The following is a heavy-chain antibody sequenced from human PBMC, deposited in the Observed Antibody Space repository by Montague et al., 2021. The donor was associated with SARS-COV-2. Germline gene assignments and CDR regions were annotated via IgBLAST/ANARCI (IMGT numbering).Heavy chain of an antibody. Sequence: SETLSLTCAVYGGSFSGYYWSWIRQPPGKGLEWIGEINHRGSTXXXPSXXXRVTISVDTSKNQFSLKLSSVTAADTAVYYCARGSWHIVVVTAIRDGYYGMDVWGQGTTVTVSS. CDR2: INHRGST. J-gene: IGHJ6*02. CDR3: ARGSWHIVVVTAIRDGYYGMDV. V-gene: IGHV4-34*01. CDR1: GGSFSGYY. D-gene: IGHD2-21*02.